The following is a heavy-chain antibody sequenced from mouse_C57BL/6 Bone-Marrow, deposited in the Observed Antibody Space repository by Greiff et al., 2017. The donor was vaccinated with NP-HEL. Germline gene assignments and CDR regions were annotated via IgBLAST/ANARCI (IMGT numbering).Heavy chain of an antibody. D-gene: IGHD1-1*01. Sequence: QVQLQQSGAELVKPGASVKLSCKASGYTFTEYTIHWVKQRSGQGLEWIGCFYPGSGSIKYNEKFKDKATLTADKSSSTVYMELSRLTSEDSAVYFCARHEDLSYYYGSSLDYWGQGTSVTVSS. V-gene: IGHV1-62-2*01. J-gene: IGHJ4*01. CDR3: ARHEDLSYYYGSSLDY. CDR1: GYTFTEYT. CDR2: FYPGSGSI.